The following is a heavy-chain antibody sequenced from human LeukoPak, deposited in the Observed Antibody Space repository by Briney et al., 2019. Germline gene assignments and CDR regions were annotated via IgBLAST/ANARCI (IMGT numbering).Heavy chain of an antibody. CDR3: ARDRMPDYYASSGMGDAFDI. CDR1: GFTFSSYE. J-gene: IGHJ3*02. Sequence: PGGSLRLSCAASGFTFSSYEMNWVRQAPGKGLEWVSYISSSGSTIYYADSVKGRFTISGDNAKNSLYLQLNSLRAEDTAVYYCARDRMPDYYASSGMGDAFDICGQGTMVTVSS. D-gene: IGHD3-22*01. CDR2: ISSSGSTI. V-gene: IGHV3-48*03.